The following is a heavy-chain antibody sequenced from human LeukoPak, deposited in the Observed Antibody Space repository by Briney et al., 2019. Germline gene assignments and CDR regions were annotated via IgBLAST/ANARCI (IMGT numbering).Heavy chain of an antibody. CDR2: INHSGST. J-gene: IGHJ4*02. CDR1: GGSFSGYY. V-gene: IGHV4-34*01. Sequence: SETLSLTCAVYGGSFSGYYWSWIRQPPGKGLEWIGQINHSGSTNYNPSLKSRVTISVDTSKNQFSLKLSSVTAADTAVYYCARGVRRIKKPYYFDYWGQGTLVTVSS. D-gene: IGHD3-10*01. CDR3: ARGVRRIKKPYYFDY.